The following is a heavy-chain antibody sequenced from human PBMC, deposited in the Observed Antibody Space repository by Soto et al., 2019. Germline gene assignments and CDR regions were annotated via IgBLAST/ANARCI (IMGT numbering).Heavy chain of an antibody. D-gene: IGHD2-2*01. CDR2: ISGSGGST. CDR3: AKEPNCSSTSCYEVGAFDI. V-gene: IGHV3-23*01. J-gene: IGHJ3*02. Sequence: EVQLLESGGGLVQPGGSLRLSCAASGFTFSSYARSWVPQPPGKGLEWVSAISGSGGSTYNADSVKGRFTISRENSKNTLYLQMNSLRAEDTAVYYCAKEPNCSSTSCYEVGAFDIWGQGTMVTVSS. CDR1: GFTFSSYA.